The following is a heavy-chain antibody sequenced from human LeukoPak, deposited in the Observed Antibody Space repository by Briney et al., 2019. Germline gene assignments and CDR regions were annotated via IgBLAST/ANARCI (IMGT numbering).Heavy chain of an antibody. CDR2: IYYSGST. V-gene: IGHV4-59*11. D-gene: IGHD3-22*01. Sequence: SETLSLTCTVSGGSISSHYWSWIQQPPGKGLEWIGYIYYSGSTNYNPSLKSRVTISVDMSKNQFSLKLSSVTAADTAVYYCARGDYYDTRGGYFDYWGQGTLVTVSS. CDR3: ARGDYYDTRGGYFDY. CDR1: GGSISSHY. J-gene: IGHJ4*02.